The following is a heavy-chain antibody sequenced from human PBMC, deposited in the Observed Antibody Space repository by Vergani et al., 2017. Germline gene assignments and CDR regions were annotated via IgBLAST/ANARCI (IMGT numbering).Heavy chain of an antibody. CDR3: ARAQEEPLYCSGGSCYSPDY. CDR1: AFTFTSYD. Sequence: QVQLVESGGGVVQPGRSLRLSCAASAFTFTSYDINWVRQATGQGLEWMGWMNPNSGNTGYAQKFQGRVTMTRNTSISTAYMELSSLRSEDTAVYYCARAQEEPLYCSGGSCYSPDYWGQGTLVTVSS. V-gene: IGHV1-8*01. CDR2: MNPNSGNT. J-gene: IGHJ4*02. D-gene: IGHD2-15*01.